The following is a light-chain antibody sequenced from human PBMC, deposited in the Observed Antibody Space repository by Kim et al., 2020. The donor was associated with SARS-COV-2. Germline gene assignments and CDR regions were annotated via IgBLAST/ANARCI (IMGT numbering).Light chain of an antibody. CDR2: GAS. CDR1: QSVTSNY. Sequence: LYTGERANLSCRASQSVTSNYLAWYQQKPGQTHRLLIYGASSRATGIPDRFSGSGSGTDFTLTISRLEPEDFAVYYCQQYGSSPRFGGGTKVDIK. CDR3: QQYGSSPR. V-gene: IGKV3-20*01. J-gene: IGKJ4*01.